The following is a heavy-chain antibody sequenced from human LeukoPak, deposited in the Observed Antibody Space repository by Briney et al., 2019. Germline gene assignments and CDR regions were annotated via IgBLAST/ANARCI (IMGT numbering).Heavy chain of an antibody. Sequence: SQTLSLTCTVAGASVSRGEYLWTWIRQSPGKGLEWIGNIDSSGTTYYNPSFESRLSMSADTSKNHFSMTLNSVTASDAATYYCAREGAITSWPRMFYFDYWGQGILVTVSS. CDR1: GASVSRGEYL. V-gene: IGHV4-30-4*01. J-gene: IGHJ4*01. CDR2: IDSSGTT. D-gene: IGHD2-2*01. CDR3: AREGAITSWPRMFYFDY.